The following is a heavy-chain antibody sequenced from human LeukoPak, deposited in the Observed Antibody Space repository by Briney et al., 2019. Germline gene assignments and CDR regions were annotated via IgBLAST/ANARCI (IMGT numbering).Heavy chain of an antibody. V-gene: IGHV1-69*05. J-gene: IGHJ6*03. CDR1: GGTFSSYA. CDR3: AGGYYMYYYYYYMDV. Sequence: SVKVSCKASGGTFSSYAISWVRQAPGQGLERMGRIIPIFGTANYAQKFQGRVTITTDESTSTAYMELSSLRSEDTAVYYCAGGYYMYYYYYYMDVWGKGTTVTVSS. CDR2: IIPIFGTA. D-gene: IGHD3-22*01.